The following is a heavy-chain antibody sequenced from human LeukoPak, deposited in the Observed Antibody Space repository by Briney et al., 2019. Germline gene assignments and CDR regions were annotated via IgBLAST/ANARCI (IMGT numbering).Heavy chain of an antibody. J-gene: IGHJ5*02. CDR1: GGSFSGYY. Sequence: SETLSLTCAVYGGSFSGYYWSWIRQPPGKGLEWIGEINHSGSTNYNPSLTSRVTISVDTSKNQFSLKLSSVTAADTAVYYCARGAPKGYCSGGSCYSRGRMTSTINWFDPWGQGTLVTVSS. D-gene: IGHD2-15*01. V-gene: IGHV4-34*01. CDR3: ARGAPKGYCSGGSCYSRGRMTSTINWFDP. CDR2: INHSGST.